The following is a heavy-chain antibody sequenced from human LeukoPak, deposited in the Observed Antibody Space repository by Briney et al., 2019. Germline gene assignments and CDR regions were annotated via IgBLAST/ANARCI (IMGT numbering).Heavy chain of an antibody. J-gene: IGHJ4*02. CDR2: IKEVGSIK. CDR3: ARDVWTGVAVSDY. V-gene: IGHV3-7*01. D-gene: IGHD6-19*01. Sequence: GGSLRLSCVASGFTFSSYWMTWVRQAPGKGLEWLANIKEVGSIKYYLDSVRGRFTISRDNAKTSVYLQLNSLRADDTAVYYCARDVWTGVAVSDYWGQGTLVTVSS. CDR1: GFTFSSYW.